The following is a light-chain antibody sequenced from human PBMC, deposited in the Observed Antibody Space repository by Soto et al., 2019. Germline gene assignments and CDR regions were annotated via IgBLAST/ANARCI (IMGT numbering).Light chain of an antibody. CDR1: QSILLSPNNKNY. J-gene: IGKJ1*01. CDR2: WAS. V-gene: IGKV4-1*01. CDR3: QQYYTTWT. Sequence: DIVMTQSPDSLAVSLGERATINCKSSQSILLSPNNKNYLTWYQQKPGQPPRLLIYWASIRESGVPDRFSGSGSXPDFTLTISSVQAEDVXVSYCQQYYTTWTFPQGT.